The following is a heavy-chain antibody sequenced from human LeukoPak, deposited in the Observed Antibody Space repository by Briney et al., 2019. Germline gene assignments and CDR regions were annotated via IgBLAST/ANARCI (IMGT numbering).Heavy chain of an antibody. V-gene: IGHV3-23*01. D-gene: IGHD6-13*01. CDR2: ISGSGDRT. CDR3: ARGIAAAGAGSYFDY. Sequence: PGGSLRLSCAASGFAFSTYAMSWVRQAPGKGLEWVSAISGSGDRTYYTDSVKGRFSISRDNSKNTLYLQMNSLRAEDTAVYYCARGIAAAGAGSYFDYWGQGTLVTVSS. CDR1: GFAFSTYA. J-gene: IGHJ4*02.